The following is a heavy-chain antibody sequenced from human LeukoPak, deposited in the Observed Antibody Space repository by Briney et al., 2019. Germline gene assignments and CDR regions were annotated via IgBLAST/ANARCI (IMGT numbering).Heavy chain of an antibody. D-gene: IGHD3-9*01. Sequence: PGGSLRLSCAASGFTFSSYSMDWVRQAPGKGLEWVSYISSSSSTIYYADSVKGRFTISRDNAKNSLYLQMNSPRAEDTAVYYCARVITIFEYYFDYWGQGTLVTVSS. CDR1: GFTFSSYS. CDR3: ARVITIFEYYFDY. V-gene: IGHV3-48*01. J-gene: IGHJ4*02. CDR2: ISSSSSTI.